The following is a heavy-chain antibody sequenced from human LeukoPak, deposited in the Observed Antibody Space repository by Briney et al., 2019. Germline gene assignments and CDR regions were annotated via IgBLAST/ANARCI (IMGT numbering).Heavy chain of an antibody. CDR1: GGTFSSYA. V-gene: IGHV1-69*13. CDR2: IIPIFGTA. CDR3: ARSSGAGDASDI. D-gene: IGHD1-14*01. J-gene: IGHJ3*02. Sequence: GASVKVSCKASGGTFSSYAISWVRQAPGQGLEWMGGIIPIFGTANYAQKFQGRVTITADESTSTAYMELSSLRSEDTAVYYCARSSGAGDASDIWGQGTMVTVSS.